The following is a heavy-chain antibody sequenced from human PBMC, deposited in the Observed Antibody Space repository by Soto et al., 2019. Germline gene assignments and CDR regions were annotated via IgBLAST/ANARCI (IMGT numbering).Heavy chain of an antibody. V-gene: IGHV3-23*01. Sequence: GGSLRLSCAASGFTFSSYAMSWVRQAPGKGLEWVSAISGSGGSTYYADSVKGRFTISRDNSKNTLYLQMNSLRAEDTAVYYCAKTVVPAAIEDYYGMDVWGQGTTVTVSS. J-gene: IGHJ6*02. D-gene: IGHD2-2*02. CDR2: ISGSGGST. CDR3: AKTVVPAAIEDYYGMDV. CDR1: GFTFSSYA.